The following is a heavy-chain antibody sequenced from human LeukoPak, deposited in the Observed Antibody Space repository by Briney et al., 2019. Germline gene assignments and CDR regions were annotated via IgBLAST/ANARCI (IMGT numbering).Heavy chain of an antibody. V-gene: IGHV3-48*02. Sequence: GGSLRLSCAASGFTFSSYNMNWVRQAPGKGLEWVSYISTSSNTIYYADSVKGRFTISRDNAKNSLYLQMNSLRDEDTAVYYCARGSSGSCIDWGQGTLVTVSS. CDR1: GFTFSSYN. D-gene: IGHD1-26*01. CDR3: ARGSSGSCID. CDR2: ISTSSNTI. J-gene: IGHJ4*02.